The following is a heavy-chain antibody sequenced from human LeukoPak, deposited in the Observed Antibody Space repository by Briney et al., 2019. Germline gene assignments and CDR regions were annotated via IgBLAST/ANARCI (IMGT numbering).Heavy chain of an antibody. CDR1: GFTFSSYW. Sequence: PGGSLRLSCAASGFTFSSYWMSWVRQAPGKGLEWVANIKQDGSEKYYVDSVKGRFTISRDNAKNSLYLQMNSLRAEDTAVYYCARGGNNSARLFDYWGQGTLVTVSS. V-gene: IGHV3-7*01. D-gene: IGHD4-23*01. CDR2: IKQDGSEK. J-gene: IGHJ4*02. CDR3: ARGGNNSARLFDY.